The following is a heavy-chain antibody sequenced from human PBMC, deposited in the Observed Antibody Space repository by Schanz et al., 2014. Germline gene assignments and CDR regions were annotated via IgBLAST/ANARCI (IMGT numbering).Heavy chain of an antibody. CDR2: DCISATD. J-gene: IGHJ4*02. CDR1: GGSIRRYY. Sequence: QVQLQESGPGLVQPSETLSLTCTVSGGSIRRYYWSWIRQPPGKGLEWIASDCISATDYVNESLQSGVSISIDRSKTQLSLKVPFVTAADTAVYFCARHRDEMATVSSPFDYWGQGILVTVSS. CDR3: ARHRDEMATVSSPFDY. V-gene: IGHV4-59*04. D-gene: IGHD2-15*01.